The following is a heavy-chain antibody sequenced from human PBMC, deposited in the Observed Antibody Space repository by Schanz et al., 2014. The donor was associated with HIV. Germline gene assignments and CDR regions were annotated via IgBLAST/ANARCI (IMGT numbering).Heavy chain of an antibody. CDR2: ISYDGSNK. Sequence: QVQLVESGGGVVQPGRSLRLSCAASGFTFSSYGMHWVRQAPGKGLEWVAVISYDGSNKYYADSVKGRFTISRDNSKNTLYLQMNSLRAEDTAVYYGAKDLYSSSSVDYWGQGTLVTVSS. V-gene: IGHV3-30*18. CDR3: AKDLYSSSSVDY. CDR1: GFTFSSYG. D-gene: IGHD6-6*01. J-gene: IGHJ4*02.